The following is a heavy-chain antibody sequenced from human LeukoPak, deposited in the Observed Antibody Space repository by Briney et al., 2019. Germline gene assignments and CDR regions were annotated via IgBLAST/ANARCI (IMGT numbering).Heavy chain of an antibody. D-gene: IGHD6-13*01. CDR3: ARGSIAAAGLFDP. V-gene: IGHV3-11*05. J-gene: IGHJ5*02. CDR1: GFTFSDYY. Sequence: TGGSLRLSCVASGFTFSDYYMSWIRQAPGKGLEWVSYISPSSTYTNHADSVKGRFSIPRDNAKNSLFLQMNSLRAEDTAVYYCARGSIAAAGLFDPWGQGTLVTVSS. CDR2: ISPSSTYT.